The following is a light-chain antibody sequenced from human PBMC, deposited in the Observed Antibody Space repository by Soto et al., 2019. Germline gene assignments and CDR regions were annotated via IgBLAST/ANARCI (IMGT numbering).Light chain of an antibody. Sequence: DIQMTQSPSTLSASVGDRVTITCRASQSISGWLAWYQQKPGKAPKLLIFDVSSLERGVPSRFSGSGSGTEFTLTISNLQPDDFATYYCQQYYSYLPITFGQGTRLEIK. CDR1: QSISGW. V-gene: IGKV1-5*01. CDR3: QQYYSYLPIT. CDR2: DVS. J-gene: IGKJ5*01.